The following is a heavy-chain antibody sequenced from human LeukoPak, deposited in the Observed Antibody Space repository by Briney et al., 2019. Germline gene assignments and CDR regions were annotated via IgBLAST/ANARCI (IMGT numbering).Heavy chain of an antibody. J-gene: IGHJ5*02. D-gene: IGHD3-22*01. V-gene: IGHV4-59*08. CDR3: ARRAQGYYDSSGYLNWFDP. CDR2: IYYSGST. Sequence: SETLSLTCTVSGGSISSYYWSWIRQPPGKGLEWIGYIYYSGSTNYNPSLKSRVTISVDTSKNQFSLKLSSVTAADTAVYYCARRAQGYYDSSGYLNWFDPWGQGTLATVSS. CDR1: GGSISSYY.